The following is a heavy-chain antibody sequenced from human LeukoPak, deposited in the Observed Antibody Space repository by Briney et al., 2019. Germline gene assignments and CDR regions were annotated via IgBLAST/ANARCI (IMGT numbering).Heavy chain of an antibody. D-gene: IGHD5-18*01. CDR3: ARLVETLMAAFDC. V-gene: IGHV3-7*05. CDR2: IKPDGSKE. CDR1: GFTFSRYW. Sequence: PGGSLRLSCAASGFTFSRYWMSWVRQAPGTGLEWVANIKPDGSKEYYVDSVKARFTISRDNAKNSLYLQMNSRRTGDTAVYYLARLVETLMAAFDCWGQGALVTVSS. J-gene: IGHJ4*02.